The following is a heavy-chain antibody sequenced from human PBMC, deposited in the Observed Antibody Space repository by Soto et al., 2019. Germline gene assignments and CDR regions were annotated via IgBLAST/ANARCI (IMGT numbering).Heavy chain of an antibody. D-gene: IGHD2-2*01. V-gene: IGHV3-7*03. CDR1: GGSFSCYY. CDR2: IKQDGSEK. J-gene: IGHJ3*02. CDR3: ARGGYCSSTSCQGPDAFDI. Sequence: ETLSLTCTIYGGSFSCYYWTWIRQAPGKGLEWVANIKQDGSEKYYVDSVKGRFTISRDNAKNSLYLQMNSLRAEDTAVYYCARGGYCSSTSCQGPDAFDIWGQGTMVTVSS.